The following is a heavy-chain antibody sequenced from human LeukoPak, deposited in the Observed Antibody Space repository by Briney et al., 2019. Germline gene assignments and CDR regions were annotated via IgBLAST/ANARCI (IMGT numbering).Heavy chain of an antibody. V-gene: IGHV1-8*01. CDR2: MNPNSGNT. Sequence: ASVKVSCKASGYTFTSYDINWVRQATGQGLEWMGWMNPNSGNTGYAQKFQGRVTMTRNTSISTAYMELSSLRSEDTAVYYCARGGIAVAGIFYYYYYMDVWGKGTTVTISS. CDR1: GYTFTSYD. D-gene: IGHD6-19*01. J-gene: IGHJ6*03. CDR3: ARGGIAVAGIFYYYYYMDV.